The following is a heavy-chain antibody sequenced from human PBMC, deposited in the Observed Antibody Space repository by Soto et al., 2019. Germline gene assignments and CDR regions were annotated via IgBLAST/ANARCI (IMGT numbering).Heavy chain of an antibody. D-gene: IGHD6-19*01. CDR2: ISDDGSNK. CDR3: AKDRECENNNGWPLGS. V-gene: IGHV3-30*18. J-gene: IGHJ5*02. CDR1: GDRFWVSG. Sequence: KISRASCGDRFWVSGMHWVRKNPGKGLEWLAAISDDGSNKYYGDSVKGRFTISRDNSKNTLYLQINSLRAEDTAVYYCAKDRECENNNGWPLGSWGQGTQVTVSS.